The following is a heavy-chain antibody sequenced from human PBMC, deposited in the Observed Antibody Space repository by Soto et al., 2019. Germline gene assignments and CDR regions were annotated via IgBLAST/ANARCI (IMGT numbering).Heavy chain of an antibody. J-gene: IGHJ4*02. CDR1: GGTFSSYA. CDR2: IIPIFGTA. Sequence: PSVKVSCKASGGTFSSYAISWVRQAPGQGLEWMGGIIPIFGTANYAQKFQGRVTITADESTSTAYMELSSLRSEDTAVYYCARETTGYYDFWGQRTLVTVSS. CDR3: ARETTGYYDF. D-gene: IGHD3-9*01. V-gene: IGHV1-69*01.